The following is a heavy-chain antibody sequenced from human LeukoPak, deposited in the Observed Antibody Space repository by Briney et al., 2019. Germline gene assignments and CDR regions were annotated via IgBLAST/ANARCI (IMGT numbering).Heavy chain of an antibody. CDR2: IHYSGSS. Sequence: SETLSLTCTVSGGSISSYYWSWIRQPPGKGLEWIGFIHYSGSSNYNPSLKSRVTISLDTSKNQFSLKLNSVTAADTAVYYCARSVGVGRGLGYWGQGTLVTVSS. CDR3: ARSVGVGRGLGY. V-gene: IGHV4-59*08. J-gene: IGHJ4*02. CDR1: GGSISSYY. D-gene: IGHD1-26*01.